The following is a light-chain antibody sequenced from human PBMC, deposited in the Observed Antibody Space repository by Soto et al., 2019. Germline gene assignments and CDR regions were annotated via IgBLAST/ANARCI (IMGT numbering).Light chain of an antibody. CDR1: SSDVGSYKL. CDR3: CSYAGSSTSYV. J-gene: IGLJ1*01. CDR2: EGS. Sequence: QSALTQPASVSGSPGQSITISCTGTSSDVGSYKLVSWYQQHPGKAPKLMIYEGSKRPSGVSNRFSGSKSGNTASLTISGLQAEDEADYYCCSYAGSSTSYVFGTGTKLTVL. V-gene: IGLV2-23*01.